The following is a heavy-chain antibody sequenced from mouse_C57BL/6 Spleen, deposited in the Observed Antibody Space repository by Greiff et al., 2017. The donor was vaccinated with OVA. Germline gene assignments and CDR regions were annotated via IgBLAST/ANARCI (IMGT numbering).Heavy chain of an antibody. CDR1: GYSITSGYY. J-gene: IGHJ2*01. V-gene: IGHV3-6*01. CDR2: ISYDGSN. CDR3: ARDKDYGSRDFDY. Sequence: ESGPGLVKPSQSLSLTCSVTGYSITSGYYWNWIRQFPGNKLEWMGYISYDGSNNYNPSLKNRISITRDTSKNQFFLKLNSVTTEDTATDDCARDKDYGSRDFDYWGQGTTRTVSS. D-gene: IGHD1-1*01.